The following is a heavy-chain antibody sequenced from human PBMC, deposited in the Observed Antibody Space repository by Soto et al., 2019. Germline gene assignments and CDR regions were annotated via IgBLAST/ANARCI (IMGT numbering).Heavy chain of an antibody. CDR3: SSPRHSGKSVDY. Sequence: EVQLVESGGGLFKPGGSLRLTCVASDFAFSNYWMHWFRQAPGKGLEWVGRIKSKTDGGTIDYAAPVEGRFTISRDDSRDTLYLQINSLKTEDTAVYYCSSPRHSGKSVDYWGQGTLVTVSS. CDR2: IKSKTDGGTI. CDR1: DFAFSNYW. J-gene: IGHJ4*02. D-gene: IGHD3-10*01. V-gene: IGHV3-15*07.